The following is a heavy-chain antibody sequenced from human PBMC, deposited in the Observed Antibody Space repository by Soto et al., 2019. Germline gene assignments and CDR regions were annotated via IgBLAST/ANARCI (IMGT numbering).Heavy chain of an antibody. CDR2: ISSSSSYI. J-gene: IGHJ6*02. CDR1: GFTFSSYS. D-gene: IGHD2-15*01. CDR3: ARSIYCSGGSCYYGMDV. Sequence: GGSLRLSCAASGFTFSSYSMNWVRQAPGKGLEWVSSISSSSSYIYYADSVKGRLTISRDNAKNSLYLQMNSLRAEDTAVYYCARSIYCSGGSCYYGMDVWGQGTTVTVSS. V-gene: IGHV3-21*01.